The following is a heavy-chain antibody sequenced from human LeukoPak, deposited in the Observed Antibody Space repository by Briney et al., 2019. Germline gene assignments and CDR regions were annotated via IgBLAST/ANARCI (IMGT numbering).Heavy chain of an antibody. CDR2: ISPSSSTI. Sequence: GGSLRLSCAASGFTFSTYGINWVRQAPGKGLEWVSYISPSSSTIYYADSVKGRFTISRDNAKNSLSLQMNSLRDADTAVYFRATNYYGSGTYYPYYFDYWGQGVLVTVSS. CDR1: GFTFSTYG. CDR3: ATNYYGSGTYYPYYFDY. D-gene: IGHD3-10*01. V-gene: IGHV3-48*02. J-gene: IGHJ4*02.